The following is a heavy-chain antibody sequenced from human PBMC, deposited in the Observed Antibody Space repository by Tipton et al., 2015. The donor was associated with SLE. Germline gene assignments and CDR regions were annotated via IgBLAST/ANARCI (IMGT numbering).Heavy chain of an antibody. CDR3: ARDERVVVPAAIIYFYGMDV. CDR2: IHHSGSI. D-gene: IGHD2-2*01. Sequence: LRLSCTISGGSISTYHWSWLRQSPGKGLEWIGYIHHSGSINYNPSLRSQVTMSMDTSQNQFSLKLSSVTAADTAVYYCARDERVVVPAAIIYFYGMDVWGQGTTVTVSS. CDR1: GGSISTYH. V-gene: IGHV4-59*12. J-gene: IGHJ6*02.